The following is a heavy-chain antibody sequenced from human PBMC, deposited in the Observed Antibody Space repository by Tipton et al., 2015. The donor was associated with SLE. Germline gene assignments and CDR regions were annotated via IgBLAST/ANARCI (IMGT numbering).Heavy chain of an antibody. CDR1: GGSISSINL. V-gene: IGHV4-4*02. CDR2: IYPRGST. CDR3: ARGHRVRGDPSCDY. J-gene: IGHJ4*02. D-gene: IGHD3-10*01. Sequence: TLSLTCAVSGGSISSINLWSWVRQPPGKGLEWIGEIYPRGSTNYNPSLKSRVTISVDKSNNQFSLKLSSVTAADTAVYYCARGHRVRGDPSCDYWGQGTLVTVSS.